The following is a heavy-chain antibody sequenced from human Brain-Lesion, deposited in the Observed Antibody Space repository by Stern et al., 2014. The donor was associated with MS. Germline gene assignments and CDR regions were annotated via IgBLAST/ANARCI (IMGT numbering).Heavy chain of an antibody. J-gene: IGHJ4*02. Sequence: QLQLQESGPGLVKPSQTLSLTCTVSGGPISSHSYYWSWIRQPAGKGLEWTGRIYASGNTNYNPSLKSRVSISVDTSKNQLSLRLSSVTASDTAVYYCARDYGDLEFDLWGQGTLVTVSS. CDR2: IYASGNT. V-gene: IGHV4-61*02. D-gene: IGHD4-17*01. CDR1: GGPISSHSYY. CDR3: ARDYGDLEFDL.